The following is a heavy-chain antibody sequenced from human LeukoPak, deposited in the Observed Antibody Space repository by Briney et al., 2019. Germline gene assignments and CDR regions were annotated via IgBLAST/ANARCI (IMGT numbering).Heavy chain of an antibody. V-gene: IGHV1-69*05. CDR3: ARDVHGDYGSGWFDP. Sequence: ASVKVSCKTSGGTFNNSAISWVRQAPGQGLQWLGGIMPLFGTAGYAQKFQGRVTITKDESTRTVYLELTSLTSDDTAVYYCARDVHGDYGSGWFDPWGQGTLVSVSS. CDR1: GGTFNNSA. J-gene: IGHJ5*02. D-gene: IGHD4-17*01. CDR2: IMPLFGTA.